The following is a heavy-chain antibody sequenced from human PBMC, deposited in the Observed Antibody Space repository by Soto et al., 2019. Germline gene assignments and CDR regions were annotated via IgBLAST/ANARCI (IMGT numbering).Heavy chain of an antibody. CDR2: ISGSDGST. J-gene: IGHJ6*02. Sequence: GGSLRLSCAASGFTCISYAMSWVRQAAGKGLEWVSTISGSDGSTYYADSVKGRFTISRDNSKNTLYLQMNSLRAEDTAVYYCAKDIVVVPAAASTGFYYYYGLDVWGQGTTVTVSS. CDR1: GFTCISYA. V-gene: IGHV3-23*01. CDR3: AKDIVVVPAAASTGFYYYYGLDV. D-gene: IGHD2-2*01.